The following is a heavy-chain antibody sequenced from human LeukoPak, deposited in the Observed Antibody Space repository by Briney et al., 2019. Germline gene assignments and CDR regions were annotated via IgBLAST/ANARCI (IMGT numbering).Heavy chain of an antibody. CDR3: AKDKASGIVGALDS. CDR1: GFTFDDYA. J-gene: IGHJ4*02. CDR2: ISWNSGRI. D-gene: IGHD1-26*01. Sequence: PGGSLRLSCAASGFTFDDYAMHWVRQAPGKGLEWVSGISWNSGRIAYADSVKGRFTISRDNAKNSLYLQVNSLRTEDTALYYCAKDKASGIVGALDSWGRGTLVTVSS. V-gene: IGHV3-9*01.